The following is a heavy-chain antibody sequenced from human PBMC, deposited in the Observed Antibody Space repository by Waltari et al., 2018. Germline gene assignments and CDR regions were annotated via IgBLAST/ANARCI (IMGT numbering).Heavy chain of an antibody. D-gene: IGHD3-10*01. V-gene: IGHV3-23*04. CDR1: GFTFSSYA. Sequence: EVQLVESGGGLVQPGGSLRLSCAASGFTFSSYAMSWVRQAPGKGLVGVLAIGGSVGSTYYADSVKCRFTISRDNSKNTLYLQMNSLRAEDTAVYYCAKGYGSGSYFDYWGQGTLVTVSS. J-gene: IGHJ4*02. CDR3: AKGYGSGSYFDY. CDR2: IGGSVGST.